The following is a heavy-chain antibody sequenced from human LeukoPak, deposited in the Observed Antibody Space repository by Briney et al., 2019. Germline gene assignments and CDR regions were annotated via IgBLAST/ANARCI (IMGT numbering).Heavy chain of an antibody. J-gene: IGHJ4*02. Sequence: ESGPTLVKPTQTLTLTCTFSGFSLSTSGVGVGWIRQPPGKALEWLVLIYWNDDKRYSPSLKSRLTITKDTSKNQVVLTMTNMDPVDTATYYCAHSLNDFWSGYYPYFDYWGQGTLVTVSS. CDR1: GFSLSTSGVG. CDR2: IYWNDDK. D-gene: IGHD3-3*01. CDR3: AHSLNDFWSGYYPYFDY. V-gene: IGHV2-5*01.